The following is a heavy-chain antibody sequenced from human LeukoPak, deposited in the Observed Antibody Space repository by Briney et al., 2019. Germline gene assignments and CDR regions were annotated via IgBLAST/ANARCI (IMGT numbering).Heavy chain of an antibody. V-gene: IGHV1-69*13. CDR2: IIPIFGTA. CDR1: GGTFSSYA. Sequence: GASVKVSCKASGGTFSSYAISWVRQAPGQGLEWMGGIIPIFGTANYAQKFQGRVTITADESTSTAYMELSSLRSEDTAVYYCAHVEMATIRWPAYYFDYWGQGTLVTVSS. CDR3: AHVEMATIRWPAYYFDY. J-gene: IGHJ4*02. D-gene: IGHD5-24*01.